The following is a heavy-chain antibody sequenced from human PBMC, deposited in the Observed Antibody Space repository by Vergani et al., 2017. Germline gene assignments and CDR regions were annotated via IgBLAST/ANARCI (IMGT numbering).Heavy chain of an antibody. CDR3: ANIAAPGPRGRGTGN. CDR1: GFTFSSYA. J-gene: IGHJ4*02. CDR2: ISTNGGTT. Sequence: EVQLVESGGGLVQPGGSLRLSCSTFGFTFSSYAMYWVRQAPGKGLEFASSISTNGGTTYYADSVKGRFTISRDNSESTLHLQMTSLRAEDTAVYYCANIAAPGPRGRGTGNWGQGTLVTVSS. V-gene: IGHV3-64D*06. D-gene: IGHD6-13*01.